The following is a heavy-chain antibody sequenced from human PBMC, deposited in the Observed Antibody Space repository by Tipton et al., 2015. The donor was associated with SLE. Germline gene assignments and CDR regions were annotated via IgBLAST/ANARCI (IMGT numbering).Heavy chain of an antibody. CDR3: ARGADYDFWSGYYY. Sequence: TLSLTCAVYGGSFSGYYWSWIRQPPGKGLEWIGEINHSGSTNYNPSLKSRVTISVDTSKNRFSLKLSSVTAADTAVYYCARGADYDFWSGYYYWGQGTLVTVSS. CDR2: INHSGST. D-gene: IGHD3-3*01. CDR1: GGSFSGYY. J-gene: IGHJ4*02. V-gene: IGHV4-34*01.